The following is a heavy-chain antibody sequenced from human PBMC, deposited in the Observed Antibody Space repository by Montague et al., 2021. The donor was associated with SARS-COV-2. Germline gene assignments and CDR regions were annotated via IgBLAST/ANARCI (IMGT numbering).Heavy chain of an antibody. J-gene: IGHJ5*02. CDR3: ARSPPLWFGTALGNWFDP. CDR1: GGSISSSSSD. V-gene: IGHV4-39*01. D-gene: IGHD3-10*01. CDR2: IYYIGST. Sequence: SETLSLTCTVSGGSISSSSSDWGWIRQPPGKGLEWIGSIYYIGSTYYXRSLKSRATISVDTSKNQFSLKLRSVTAADTAVYYCARSPPLWFGTALGNWFDPWGQGTLVTVSS.